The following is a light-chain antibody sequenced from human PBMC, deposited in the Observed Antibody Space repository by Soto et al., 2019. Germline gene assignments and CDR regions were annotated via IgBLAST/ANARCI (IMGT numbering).Light chain of an antibody. V-gene: IGLV2-14*03. J-gene: IGLJ1*01. CDR2: HVT. CDR3: SSYSHSPPSYV. Sequence: QSVLTQPASVSVSPGQSITIPCAGSSVDVGDYNSVSWYQQHPGKAPKVMIYHVTIRDSGVSNRFSGSKSGNTASLTISGLQAEDEADYYCSSYSHSPPSYVFGTGTKVTVL. CDR1: SVDVGDYNS.